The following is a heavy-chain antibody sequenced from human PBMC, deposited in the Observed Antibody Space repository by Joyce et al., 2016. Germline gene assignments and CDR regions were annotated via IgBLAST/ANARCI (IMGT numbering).Heavy chain of an antibody. V-gene: IGHV3-21*01. CDR2: IGSRNTYI. CDR3: ARSLYTENSAEAFDI. D-gene: IGHD5-18*01. J-gene: IGHJ3*02. Sequence: EVQLVESGGGLVKPGGSLRLSCAASGFPFSGYSMNWVRQAPGKGLEWVSSIGSRNTYIWNADSVMGRFTISRDNDKNSLYLQMNTLRAEDTAIYYCARSLYTENSAEAFDIWGQGTMVTVSS. CDR1: GFPFSGYS.